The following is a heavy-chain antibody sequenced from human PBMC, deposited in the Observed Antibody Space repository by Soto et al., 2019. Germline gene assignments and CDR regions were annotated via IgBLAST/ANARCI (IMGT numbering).Heavy chain of an antibody. J-gene: IGHJ4*02. Sequence: GGSLRLSCAAPGFTFSDYYMSWVRQAPGKGLEWVSYFSNSGTIKYYADSVKGRFTISRDDAKNSLYLQMNSLRAQDTAVYYCARDPHSSGWYEWVSMTLSIDFDYWGQGTLVTVSS. D-gene: IGHD6-19*01. CDR1: GFTFSDYY. V-gene: IGHV3-11*04. CDR2: FSNSGTIK. CDR3: ARDPHSSGWYEWVSMTLSIDFDY.